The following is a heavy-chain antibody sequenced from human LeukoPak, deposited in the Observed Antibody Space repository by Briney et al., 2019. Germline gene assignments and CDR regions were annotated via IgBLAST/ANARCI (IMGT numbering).Heavy chain of an antibody. J-gene: IGHJ4*02. Sequence: GGSLRLSCAASGFSFSSYGMHWVRQAPGKGLGWVAVISYDGTNKYYADSVKGRVTISRDNSKTTLYLQMNSLRAEDTAVYYCAKGQYDWGPYYFDYWGQGTLVTVSS. CDR3: AKGQYDWGPYYFDY. V-gene: IGHV3-30*18. D-gene: IGHD3-16*01. CDR1: GFSFSSYG. CDR2: ISYDGTNK.